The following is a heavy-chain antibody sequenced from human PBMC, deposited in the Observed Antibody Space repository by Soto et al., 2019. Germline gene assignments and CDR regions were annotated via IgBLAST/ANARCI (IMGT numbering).Heavy chain of an antibody. CDR2: INPNSGGT. D-gene: IGHD5-12*01. J-gene: IGHJ6*02. CDR1: GYTLTGYY. Sequence: ASVKVSCKASGYTLTGYYMHWVRQANGQGLEWMGWINPNSGGTNYAQKFQGWVTMTRDTSISTAYMELSRLRSDDTAVYYCARVFGDGYNDYYGMDVWGQGTTVTVSS. V-gene: IGHV1-2*04. CDR3: ARVFGDGYNDYYGMDV.